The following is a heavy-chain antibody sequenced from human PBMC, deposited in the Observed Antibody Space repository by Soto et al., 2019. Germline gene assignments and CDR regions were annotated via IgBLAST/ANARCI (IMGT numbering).Heavy chain of an antibody. J-gene: IGHJ6*02. CDR3: ARDSEDIVVVPAAIRDYYYYYGMDV. V-gene: IGHV3-30-3*01. CDR1: EFAFSSYA. Sequence: PGGPMRLSYAASEFAFSSYAMHWVRQTTGKGLEWVAVISYDGSNKYYADSVKGRFTISRDNSKNTLYLQMNSLRAEDTAVYYCARDSEDIVVVPAAIRDYYYYYGMDVWGQGPTVTGSS. D-gene: IGHD2-2*02. CDR2: ISYDGSNK.